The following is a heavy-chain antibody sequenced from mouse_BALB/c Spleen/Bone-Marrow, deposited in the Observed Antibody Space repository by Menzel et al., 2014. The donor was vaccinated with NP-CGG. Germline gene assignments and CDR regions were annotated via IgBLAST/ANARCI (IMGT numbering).Heavy chain of an antibody. Sequence: EVQLQQSGGGLVQPGGSLKPSCAASGFTFNSNTMSWVRQTPEKRLEWVAHITDGGGATYYLDTVKGRFTISRDSAKNTLYLQMSSLKSEDTAMYYCTRPRYPFYATDSWGQGTSVTVSS. J-gene: IGHJ4*01. CDR1: GFTFNSNT. V-gene: IGHV5-12-2*01. CDR2: ITDGGGAT. CDR3: TRPRYPFYATDS. D-gene: IGHD2-14*01.